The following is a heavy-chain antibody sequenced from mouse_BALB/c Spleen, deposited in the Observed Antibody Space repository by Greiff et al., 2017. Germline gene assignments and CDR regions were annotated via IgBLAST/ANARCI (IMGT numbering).Heavy chain of an antibody. V-gene: IGHV1-18*01. D-gene: IGHD2-4*01. J-gene: IGHJ3*01. CDR3: ARDGMITTGFAY. Sequence: EVQLQQSGPELVKPGASVKIPCKASGYTFTDYNMDWVKQSHGKSLEWIGDINPNNGGTIYNQKFKGKATLTVDKSASTAYMELRSLTSEDTAVYCCARDGMITTGFAYWGQGTLVTVSA. CDR2: INPNNGGT. CDR1: GYTFTDYN.